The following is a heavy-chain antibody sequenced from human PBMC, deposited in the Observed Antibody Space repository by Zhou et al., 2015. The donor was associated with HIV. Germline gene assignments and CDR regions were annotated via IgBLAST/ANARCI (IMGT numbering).Heavy chain of an antibody. CDR3: TSGDKKFSYF. CDR2: IVPLSGST. J-gene: IGHJ4*02. Sequence: VQLVQSGAEVKKPGSSAKVSCRATGLPFRDYTITWLRQAPAWGLEWVGNIVPLSGSTNYAESFFQRRSTITADKSTDITYLELRSLRPADTAIYYCTSGDKKFSYFWGQGTLITVS. D-gene: IGHD3-9*01. V-gene: IGHV1-69*08. CDR1: GLPFRDYT.